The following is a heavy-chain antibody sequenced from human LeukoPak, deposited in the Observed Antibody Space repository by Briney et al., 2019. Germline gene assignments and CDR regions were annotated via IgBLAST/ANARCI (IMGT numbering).Heavy chain of an antibody. CDR2: ISNSGSTI. D-gene: IGHD3-3*01. J-gene: IGHJ4*02. V-gene: IGHV3-11*01. Sequence: GGSLRLSCAASGFTFSDYYMSWIRQAPGKGLEWVSYISNSGSTIYYADSVKGRFTISRDNAKNSLYLQMNSLRAEDTAVYYCARKYDFWSGYYTGFDYWGQGTLVTVSS. CDR1: GFTFSDYY. CDR3: ARKYDFWSGYYTGFDY.